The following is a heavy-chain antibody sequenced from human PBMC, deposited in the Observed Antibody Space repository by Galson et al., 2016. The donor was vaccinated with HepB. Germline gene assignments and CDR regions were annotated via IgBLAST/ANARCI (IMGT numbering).Heavy chain of an antibody. Sequence: SLRLSCAASGFIFSSYSMNWVRQAPGKGLEWVSYISRSTPTIYYADSVKGRFTVSRDNAKNTLYLQMTSLRTEDTAVYYCATVLSTASMSGWYDWGFDSWGQGTLVTVSS. CDR2: ISRSTPTI. CDR1: GFIFSSYS. J-gene: IGHJ4*02. D-gene: IGHD6-19*01. CDR3: ATVLSTASMSGWYDWGFDS. V-gene: IGHV3-48*01.